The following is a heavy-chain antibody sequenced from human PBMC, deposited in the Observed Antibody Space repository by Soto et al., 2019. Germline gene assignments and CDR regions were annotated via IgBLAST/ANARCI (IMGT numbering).Heavy chain of an antibody. CDR1: GYSISSGYY. CDR3: ARGGSSTTVTTNFDY. D-gene: IGHD4-17*01. V-gene: IGHV4-38-2*01. J-gene: IGHJ4*02. CDR2: IYHSGST. Sequence: SETLSLTCAVSGYSISSGYYWGWIRQPPGKGLEWIGSIYHSGSTYYNPSLKSRVTISVDTSKNQFSLKLSSVTAADTAVYYCARGGSSTTVTTNFDYWGQGTLVTVS.